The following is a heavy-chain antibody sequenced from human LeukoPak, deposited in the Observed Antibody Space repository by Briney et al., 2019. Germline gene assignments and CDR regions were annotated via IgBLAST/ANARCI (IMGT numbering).Heavy chain of an antibody. CDR2: INPNSGNT. V-gene: IGHV1-8*01. CDR3: ARGAYYYDSSGYSRPFDY. CDR1: GYTFTSYD. D-gene: IGHD3-22*01. Sequence: ASVKVSCKASGYTFTSYDINWVRQATGQGLEWMGWINPNSGNTGYAQKFQGRVTMTRNTSISTAYMELSSLRSEDTAVYYCARGAYYYDSSGYSRPFDYWGQGTLVTVSS. J-gene: IGHJ4*02.